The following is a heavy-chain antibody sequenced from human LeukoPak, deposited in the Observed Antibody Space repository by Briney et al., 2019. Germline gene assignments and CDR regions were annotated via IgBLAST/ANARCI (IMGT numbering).Heavy chain of an antibody. V-gene: IGHV6-1*01. CDR1: GDSVSSNSAA. CDR3: ARDGSSSSWYDY. CDR2: TYYRSKWNF. Sequence: SQTLSLTCAISGDSVSSNSAAWNWIRQSPSRGLEWLGTTYYRSKWNFDYAVSVQSRITIKPDTSKNQFSLQLTSVTPEDTAVYYCARDGSSSSWYDYWGQGTLVTVSS. D-gene: IGHD6-13*01. J-gene: IGHJ4*02.